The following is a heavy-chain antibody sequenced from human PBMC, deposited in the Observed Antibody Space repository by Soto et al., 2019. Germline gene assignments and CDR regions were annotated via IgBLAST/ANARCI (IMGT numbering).Heavy chain of an antibody. J-gene: IGHJ4*02. Sequence: PGGSLRLSCAASEFTFSSYAMHWVRQAPGKGLEWVAVISYDGSNKYYADSVKGRFTISRDNSKNTLYLQMNSLRAEDTAVYYCARDQDDFWSGYYADRFDYWGQGTLVTVSS. CDR1: EFTFSSYA. D-gene: IGHD3-3*01. CDR2: ISYDGSNK. CDR3: ARDQDDFWSGYYADRFDY. V-gene: IGHV3-30-3*01.